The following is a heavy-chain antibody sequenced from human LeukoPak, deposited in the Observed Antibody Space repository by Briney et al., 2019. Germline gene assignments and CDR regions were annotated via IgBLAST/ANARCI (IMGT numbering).Heavy chain of an antibody. CDR1: GYTFTTYY. V-gene: IGHV1-46*01. J-gene: IGHJ5*02. CDR2: IDPNSGST. D-gene: IGHD5-18*01. Sequence: GASVKVSCKASGYTFTTYYMHWVRQAPGQGLEWMGIIDPNSGSTNHAQEFQGRVTMTRDTSTSTVYMELSSLRSDDTAVYYCARDLDTTVVGNWFDPWGQGTLVTVSS. CDR3: ARDLDTTVVGNWFDP.